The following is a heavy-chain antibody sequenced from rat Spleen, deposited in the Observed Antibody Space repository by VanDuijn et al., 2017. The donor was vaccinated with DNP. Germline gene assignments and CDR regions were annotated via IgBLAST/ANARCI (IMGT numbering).Heavy chain of an antibody. CDR2: ITNTGGST. D-gene: IGHD3-8*01. V-gene: IGHV5-31*01. CDR1: EFTFNNYW. CDR3: TSNPHIRTAAPFDY. J-gene: IGHJ2*01. Sequence: EVQLVESGGGLVQPGRSLKLSCVASEFTFNNYWMTWIRQAPGRGLEWVASITNTGGSTYYPDSVKGRFTVSRDNAKSTLYLQVNSLRSEDTATYYCTSNPHIRTAAPFDYWGQGVMVTVSS.